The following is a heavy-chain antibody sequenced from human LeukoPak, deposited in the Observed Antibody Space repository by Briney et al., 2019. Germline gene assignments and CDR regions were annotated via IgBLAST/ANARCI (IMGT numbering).Heavy chain of an antibody. CDR3: ARRNLCSSTSCYLEGFDP. CDR1: GGSFSGYY. Sequence: SETLSLTCAVYGGSFSGYYWSWIRQPPGKGLEWIGEINHSGSTNCNPSLKSRVTISVDTSKNQFSLKLSSVTAADTAVYYCARRNLCSSTSCYLEGFDPWGQGTLVTVSS. J-gene: IGHJ5*02. V-gene: IGHV4-34*01. D-gene: IGHD2-2*01. CDR2: INHSGST.